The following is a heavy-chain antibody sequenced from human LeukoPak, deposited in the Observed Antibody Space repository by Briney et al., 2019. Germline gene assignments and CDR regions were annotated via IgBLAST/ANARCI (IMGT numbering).Heavy chain of an antibody. Sequence: GGSLRLSCAASGFTFSSYAIHWVRQAPGKGLEWVSGISWNSGSIGYADSVKGRFTISRDNAKNSLYLQMNSLRAEDTALYYCAKDKAAAGRHGMDVWGQGTTVTVSS. CDR2: ISWNSGSI. V-gene: IGHV3-9*01. CDR3: AKDKAAAGRHGMDV. CDR1: GFTFSSYA. J-gene: IGHJ6*02. D-gene: IGHD6-13*01.